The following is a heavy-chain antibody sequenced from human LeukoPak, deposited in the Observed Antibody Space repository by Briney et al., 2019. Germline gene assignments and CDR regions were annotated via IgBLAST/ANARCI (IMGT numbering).Heavy chain of an antibody. J-gene: IGHJ4*02. Sequence: KSSETLSLTCAVYGGSFSGYYWSWIRQPPGKGLEWIGEINHSGSTNYNPSLKSRVTISVDTSKNQFSLKLSSVAAADTAVYYCARLSRPLWVRGVISAYYFDYWGQGTLVTVSS. CDR3: ARLSRPLWVRGVISAYYFDY. V-gene: IGHV4-34*01. D-gene: IGHD3-10*01. CDR1: GGSFSGYY. CDR2: INHSGST.